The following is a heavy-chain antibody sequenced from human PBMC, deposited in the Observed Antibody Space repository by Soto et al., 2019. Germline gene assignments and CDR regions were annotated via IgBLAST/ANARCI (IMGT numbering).Heavy chain of an antibody. CDR2: ISYDGSNK. D-gene: IGHD3-3*01. CDR1: GFTFSSYG. J-gene: IGHJ6*02. CDR3: AKGNAIFGVALPMDV. V-gene: IGHV3-30*18. Sequence: QVQLGESGGGVVQPGRSLRLSCAASGFTFSSYGMHWVRQAPGKGPEWVAVISYDGSNKYYGGSVKGRFTGSRDNSKNTLYLQMNSLRVEDTAVYYCAKGNAIFGVALPMDVWGQGTTVTVSS.